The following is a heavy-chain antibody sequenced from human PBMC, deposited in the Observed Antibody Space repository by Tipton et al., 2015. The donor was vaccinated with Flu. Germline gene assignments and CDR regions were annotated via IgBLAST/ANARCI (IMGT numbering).Heavy chain of an antibody. V-gene: IGHV1-69*01. D-gene: IGHD3-22*01. CDR1: GGTFSSYA. CDR3: ARERRVDYYDSSGYYFLFDY. Sequence: QLVQSGAEVKKPGSSVKVSCKASGGTFSSYAISWVRQAPGQGLEWMGGIIPIFGTANYAQKFQGRVTTTADESTSTAYMELSSLRAEDTAVYYCARERRVDYYDSSGYYFLFDYWGQGTLVTVSS. J-gene: IGHJ4*02. CDR2: IIPIFGTA.